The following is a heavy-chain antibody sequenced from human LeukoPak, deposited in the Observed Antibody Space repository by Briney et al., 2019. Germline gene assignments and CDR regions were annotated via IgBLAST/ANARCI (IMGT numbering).Heavy chain of an antibody. D-gene: IGHD3-22*01. CDR1: GGSINNDY. Sequence: KPSETLSLTCSVSGGSINNDYWTWIRQPPGKGLEWIGYIYYSGSTNYNPSLKSRVTISVDTSKNQFSLKLSSVTAADTAVYYCARGHYDSSADGAFDIWGQGTMVTVSS. V-gene: IGHV4-59*12. CDR2: IYYSGST. CDR3: ARGHYDSSADGAFDI. J-gene: IGHJ3*02.